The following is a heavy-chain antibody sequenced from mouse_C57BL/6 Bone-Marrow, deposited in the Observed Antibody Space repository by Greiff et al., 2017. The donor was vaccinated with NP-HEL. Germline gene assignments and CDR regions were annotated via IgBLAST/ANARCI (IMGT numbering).Heavy chain of an antibody. V-gene: IGHV1-64*01. Sequence: QVQLQQSGAELVKPGASVKLSCKASGYTFTSYWMHWVKQRPGQGLEWIGMIHPNSGSTNYNEKFKSKATLTVDKSSSTAYMQLSSLTSEDSAVYYCARGYDYDDVAWFAYWGQGTLVTVSA. CDR2: IHPNSGST. CDR3: ARGYDYDDVAWFAY. CDR1: GYTFTSYW. D-gene: IGHD2-4*01. J-gene: IGHJ3*01.